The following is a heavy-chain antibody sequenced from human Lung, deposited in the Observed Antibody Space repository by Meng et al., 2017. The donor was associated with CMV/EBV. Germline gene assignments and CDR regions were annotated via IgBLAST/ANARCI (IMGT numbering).Heavy chain of an antibody. V-gene: IGHV4-4*02. Sequence: VRLRKSGPALVEPSETLSLTCAVSGDSITNHNWWAWVRQPPGKGLEWIGEIPHRGSSAYNPSLKSRVSMSIDKSKNQFSLKLTSVTAADTAVYHCLRRSGGSVWGQGTLVTVSS. J-gene: IGHJ1*01. D-gene: IGHD3-10*01. CDR1: GDSITNHNW. CDR2: IPHRGSS. CDR3: LRRSGGSV.